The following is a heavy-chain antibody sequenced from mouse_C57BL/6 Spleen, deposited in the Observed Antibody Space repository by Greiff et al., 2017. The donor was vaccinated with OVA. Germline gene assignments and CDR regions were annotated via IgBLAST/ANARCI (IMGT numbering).Heavy chain of an antibody. CDR2: ICSGGDYT. V-gene: IGHV5-9-1*02. CDR3: TGYYGSGAMGY. CDR1: GFTFSSHA. Sequence: VKLLESWEGFVKPGGSLKLSCAASGFTFSSHAMSWVRPTPEKRPEWVAYICSGGDYTYFADTVKGRFTISREDARNTLYLQMSSLKSEDTAMYYCTGYYGSGAMGYWGQGASVTVSS. D-gene: IGHD1-1*01. J-gene: IGHJ4*01.